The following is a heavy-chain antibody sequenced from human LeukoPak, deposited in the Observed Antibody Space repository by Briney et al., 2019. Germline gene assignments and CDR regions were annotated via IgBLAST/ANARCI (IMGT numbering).Heavy chain of an antibody. CDR3: ARDVGGSKQPVEKGHYFDY. Sequence: SETLSLTCTVSGYSISTGYYWSWIRQPPGKGLEWIGEINHSGSTNYNPSLKSRVTISVDTSKNQFSLKLSSVTAADTAVYYCARDVGGSKQPVEKGHYFDYWGQGTLVTVSS. CDR1: GYSISTGYY. J-gene: IGHJ4*02. CDR2: INHSGST. D-gene: IGHD6-6*01. V-gene: IGHV4-38-2*02.